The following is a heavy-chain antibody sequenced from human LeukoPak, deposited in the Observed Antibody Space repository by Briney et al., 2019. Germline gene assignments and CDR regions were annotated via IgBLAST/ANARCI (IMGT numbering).Heavy chain of an antibody. J-gene: IGHJ4*02. CDR3: ARLKSSSWYDWGYFDY. CDR2: IYPGDSDT. Sequence: GESLKISCKGSGYGFTSYWIGWVRQMPGKGLEWMGIIYPGDSDTRYSPSFQGPVTISADKSISTAYLQWSSLKASDTAMYYCARLKSSSWYDWGYFDYWGQGTLVTVSS. D-gene: IGHD6-13*01. V-gene: IGHV5-51*01. CDR1: GYGFTSYW.